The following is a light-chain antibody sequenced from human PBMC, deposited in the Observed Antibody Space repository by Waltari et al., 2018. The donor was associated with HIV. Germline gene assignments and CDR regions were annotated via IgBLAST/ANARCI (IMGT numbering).Light chain of an antibody. CDR3: QQYGSSPLT. CDR1: QRVSSTF. CDR2: GAS. V-gene: IGKV3-20*01. Sequence: EVVLTQSPGTLSLSPGERATLSCRASQRVSSTFLAWYQQTPGQAPRLLIYGASSRATGIPDRFSGSGSGTDFTLTIRTVEPEDFAVYYCQQYGSSPLTFGQGTKVEIK. J-gene: IGKJ1*01.